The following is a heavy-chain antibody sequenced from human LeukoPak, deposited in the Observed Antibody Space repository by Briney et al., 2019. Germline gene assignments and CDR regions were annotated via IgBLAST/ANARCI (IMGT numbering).Heavy chain of an antibody. J-gene: IGHJ4*02. CDR1: GGSISSYY. V-gene: IGHV4-59*01. CDR2: IHYSGST. D-gene: IGHD6-13*01. CDR3: ASTPPPWIAAAGYYFDY. Sequence: SETLSLTCSVSGGSISSYYWSWIRQPPGKGLEWIGYIHYSGSTNNNPSLKSRVTISVDTSKNQFSLRLSSVTAADTAVYYCASTPPPWIAAAGYYFDYWGQGTLVTVSS.